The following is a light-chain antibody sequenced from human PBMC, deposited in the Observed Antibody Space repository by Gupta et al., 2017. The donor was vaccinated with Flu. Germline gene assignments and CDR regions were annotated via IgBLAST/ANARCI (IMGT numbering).Light chain of an antibody. CDR2: LNSDGSH. V-gene: IGLV4-69*01. CDR3: QTWGTGIGV. J-gene: IGLJ3*02. Sequence: QVVLTQSPSASASLGASVKLTCTLSSGHSTYAIAWHQQQPEKGPRSLMNLNSDGSHSKGDGIPDRFSGSSSGAERYLTISSLQSEDEADYYCQTWGTGIGVFGGGTKLTVL. CDR1: SGHSTYA.